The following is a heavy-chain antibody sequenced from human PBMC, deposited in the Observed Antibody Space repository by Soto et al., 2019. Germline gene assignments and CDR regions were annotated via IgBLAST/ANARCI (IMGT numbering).Heavy chain of an antibody. D-gene: IGHD4-4*01. CDR2: INWSGGSI. J-gene: IGHJ6*02. CDR3: AKDTGSNWAYGMDV. Sequence: QLVESGGGLGQPGRSLRLSCAASGFTFDDYAMHWVRQAPGKGPEWVSGINWSGGSIGYAYSVKGRFTISRDNAKNTLYLQMNSLRVDDTALYYCAKDTGSNWAYGMDVWGQGTMVTVSS. V-gene: IGHV3-9*01. CDR1: GFTFDDYA.